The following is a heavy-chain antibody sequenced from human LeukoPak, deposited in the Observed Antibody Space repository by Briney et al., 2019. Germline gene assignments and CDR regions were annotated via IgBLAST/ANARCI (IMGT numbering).Heavy chain of an antibody. J-gene: IGHJ5*02. CDR1: GYTFTGYY. Sequence: ASVKVPCKASGYTFTGYYMHWVRQAPGQGLEWMGWINPNSGGTNYAQKFQGRVTMTRDTSISTAYMELSRLRSDDTAVYYCARVVAAAGRNNWFDPWGQGTLVTVSS. CDR2: INPNSGGT. CDR3: ARVVAAAGRNNWFDP. V-gene: IGHV1-2*02. D-gene: IGHD6-13*01.